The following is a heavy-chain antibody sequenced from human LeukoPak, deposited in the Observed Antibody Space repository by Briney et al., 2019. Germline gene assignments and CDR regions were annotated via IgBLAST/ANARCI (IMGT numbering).Heavy chain of an antibody. Sequence: GGSLRLSCAASGFTFDDYAMHWVRHAPGKGLVWVSGFSWYSVRISYADSVKGRFTIPRDNAKHSLYLQMNRLRAEDTALYYCAKDIADCGGDFPNGAFDIWVEGTMVTVSS. CDR1: GFTFDDYA. CDR2: FSWYSVRI. D-gene: IGHD2-21*02. V-gene: IGHV3-9*01. J-gene: IGHJ3*02. CDR3: AKDIADCGGDFPNGAFDI.